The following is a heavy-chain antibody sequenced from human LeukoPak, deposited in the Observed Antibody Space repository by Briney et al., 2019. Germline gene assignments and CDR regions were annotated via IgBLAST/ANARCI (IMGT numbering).Heavy chain of an antibody. V-gene: IGHV1-8*01. CDR2: MNPNSGNT. D-gene: IGHD2-15*01. Sequence: ASVKVSCKASGYTFTSYDINWVRQATGQGLEWMGWMNPNSGNTGYAQKFQGRVTVTRNTSISTAYMELSSLRSEDTAVYYCAREYCSGGSCYWGYNWFDPWGQGTLVTVSS. CDR3: AREYCSGGSCYWGYNWFDP. CDR1: GYTFTSYD. J-gene: IGHJ5*02.